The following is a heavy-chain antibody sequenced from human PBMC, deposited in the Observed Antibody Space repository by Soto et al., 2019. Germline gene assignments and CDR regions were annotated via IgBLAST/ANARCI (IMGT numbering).Heavy chain of an antibody. CDR1: GYTFTSYA. D-gene: IGHD6-13*01. CDR2: IDPDHGNT. J-gene: IGHJ6*02. CDR3: ARRGYSSSWYYYYYYGMDV. V-gene: IGHV1-8*02. Sequence: ASVKVSCKASGYTFTSYAMHWVRQAPGQRLEWMGCIDPDHGNTSYAQKFQGRVTMTRNTSISTAYMELSSLRSEDTAVYYCARRGYSSSWYYYYYYGMDVWGQGTTVTVSS.